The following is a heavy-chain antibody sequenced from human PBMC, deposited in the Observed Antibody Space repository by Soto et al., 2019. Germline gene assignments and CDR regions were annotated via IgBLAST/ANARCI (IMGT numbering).Heavy chain of an antibody. CDR1: GFTFTIYA. CDR3: AKARGAMVRGAAFYFDY. CDR2: ITGSGGST. Sequence: GSLRLSCAASGFTFTIYAMSWVRQAPGKGLEWVSAITGSGGSTYYADSVKGRFTISRDNSKNTLYLQVNSLRAEDTAVYYCAKARGAMVRGAAFYFDYWGHGTLVTVSS. D-gene: IGHD3-10*01. J-gene: IGHJ4*01. V-gene: IGHV3-23*01.